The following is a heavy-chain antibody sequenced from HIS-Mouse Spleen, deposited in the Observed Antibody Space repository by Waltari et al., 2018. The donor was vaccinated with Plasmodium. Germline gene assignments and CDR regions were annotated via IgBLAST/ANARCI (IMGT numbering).Heavy chain of an antibody. Sequence: QVQLQQWGAGLLKPSETLSLTCAVYGGSFSGYYWSWIRQPPGKGLEWIGEINHSGSTNYNPSLKSRVTISLDTSKNQFSLKLSSVTAADTAVYYCARAPIRDAFDIWGQGTMVTVSS. CDR2: INHSGST. V-gene: IGHV4-34*01. CDR1: GGSFSGYY. J-gene: IGHJ3*02. CDR3: ARAPIRDAFDI. D-gene: IGHD3-9*01.